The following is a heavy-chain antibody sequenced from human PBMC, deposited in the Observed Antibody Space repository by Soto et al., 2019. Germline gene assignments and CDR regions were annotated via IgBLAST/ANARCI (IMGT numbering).Heavy chain of an antibody. CDR3: TGPGGLDRDFNY. Sequence: SVKVSCKASGGTFSSDSFSWVRQAPGQGLEWKGGIIPMFETPIYAQKLQDRVTITADESTSTANVQLSSLRSGDTALNNCTGPGGLDRDFNYWGQGSLVTVSS. J-gene: IGHJ4*02. CDR1: GGTFSSDS. D-gene: IGHD2-15*01. V-gene: IGHV1-69*13. CDR2: IIPMFETP.